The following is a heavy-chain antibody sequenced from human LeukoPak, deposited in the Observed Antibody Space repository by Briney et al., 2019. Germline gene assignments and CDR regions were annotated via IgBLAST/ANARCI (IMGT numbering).Heavy chain of an antibody. V-gene: IGHV4-4*07. J-gene: IGHJ4*02. CDR2: IYTSGST. Sequence: SETLSLTCTVSGGSISTYYYNWIRQPAGKGLEWLGRIYTSGSTNYNPSLESRVTMSVDTSKNEFSLKLKSVTAADTAVYYCARQGQRRNPWYYFDYWGQGALVTVSS. D-gene: IGHD1-1*01. CDR3: ARQGQRRNPWYYFDY. CDR1: GGSISTYY.